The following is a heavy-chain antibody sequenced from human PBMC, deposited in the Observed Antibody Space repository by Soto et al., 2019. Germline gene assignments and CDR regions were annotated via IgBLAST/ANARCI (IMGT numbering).Heavy chain of an antibody. CDR1: GYTFTSYA. CDR3: ARSIVVVTALDY. Sequence: ASVKVSCKASGYTFTSYAMHWVRQAPGQRLEWMGWINAGNGNTKYSQKFKGRVTITRDTSASTAYMELSSLRSEYTAVYYCARSIVVVTALDYWGQGTLVTVSS. D-gene: IGHD2-21*02. CDR2: INAGNGNT. V-gene: IGHV1-3*01. J-gene: IGHJ4*02.